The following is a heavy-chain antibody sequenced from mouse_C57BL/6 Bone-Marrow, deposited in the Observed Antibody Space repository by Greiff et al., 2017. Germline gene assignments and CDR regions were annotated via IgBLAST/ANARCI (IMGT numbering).Heavy chain of an antibody. CDR3: ARRRRGYAMDY. Sequence: DVKLVESGGGLVKPGGSLKLSCAASGFTFSDYGMHWVRQAPEKGLGWVAYISSGSSTIYYADTVKGRFTISRDNAKNTLFLQMTSLRSEDTAMYYCARRRRGYAMDYWGQGTSVTVSS. J-gene: IGHJ4*01. CDR1: GFTFSDYG. CDR2: ISSGSSTI. V-gene: IGHV5-17*01.